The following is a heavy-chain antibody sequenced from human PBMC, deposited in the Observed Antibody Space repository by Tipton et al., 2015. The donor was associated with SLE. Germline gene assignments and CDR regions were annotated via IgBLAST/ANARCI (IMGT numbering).Heavy chain of an antibody. D-gene: IGHD5-24*01. Sequence: SLRLSCEASGFIFSAYTITWVRQAPGKGLEWVSLIYSGGRPYYGDSVKGRSTISRDDSKNTVYLQMNSLRLEDTAIYYCATGRDGYNFGFDPWGPGTLVTVSS. CDR1: GFIFSAYT. CDR3: ATGRDGYNFGFDP. V-gene: IGHV3-23*03. CDR2: IYSGGRP. J-gene: IGHJ5*02.